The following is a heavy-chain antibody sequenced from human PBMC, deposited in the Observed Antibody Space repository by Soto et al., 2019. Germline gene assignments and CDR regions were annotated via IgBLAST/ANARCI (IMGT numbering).Heavy chain of an antibody. J-gene: IGHJ4*02. CDR3: ALRSMAVVPEY. V-gene: IGHV4-59*01. Sequence: QVQLQESGPGLVKPSETLSLTCAVSGDSISSYYCMWIRQPPGKGLESIGYLYYGRSANYYPSLKSRVTLSVDASTNQCSLTLSSMTAADTAVYYCALRSMAVVPEYWGQGTLVTVSS. CDR2: LYYGRSA. D-gene: IGHD3-22*01. CDR1: GDSISSYY.